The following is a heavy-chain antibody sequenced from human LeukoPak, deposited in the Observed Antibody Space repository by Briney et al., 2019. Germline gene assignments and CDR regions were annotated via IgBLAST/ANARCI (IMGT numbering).Heavy chain of an antibody. V-gene: IGHV3-7*04. D-gene: IGHD1-14*01. CDR3: ARCRRASPDPEDFDF. J-gene: IGHJ4*02. CDR1: GFIFSSYW. CDR2: VKQDGSEK. Sequence: GGSLRLSCAASGFIFSSYWMSWVRQAPGKGLEWVASVKQDGSEKYYMDSVKGRFTISRDSAENSLYLQMNNLRAEDTAAYYCARCRRASPDPEDFDFRGQGTLVTVSS.